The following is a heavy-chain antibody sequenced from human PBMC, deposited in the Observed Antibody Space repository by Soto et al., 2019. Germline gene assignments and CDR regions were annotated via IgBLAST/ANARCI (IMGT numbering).Heavy chain of an antibody. D-gene: IGHD3-3*02. CDR2: ISGGGNDT. Sequence: EAQLLESGGGLVQPGGSLVLSCAASGFTFSSYAMSWARQAPGKGLEWVSSISGGGNDTFYAVSVKGRFTISRDNSRNTLYLQMSSLRADDTAIYYCARSLFLASTDTEPFDYWGQGALVTVSS. CDR1: GFTFSSYA. V-gene: IGHV3-23*01. CDR3: ARSLFLASTDTEPFDY. J-gene: IGHJ4*02.